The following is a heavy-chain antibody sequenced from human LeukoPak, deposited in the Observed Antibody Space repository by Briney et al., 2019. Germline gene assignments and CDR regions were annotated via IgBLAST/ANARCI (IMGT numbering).Heavy chain of an antibody. CDR3: AKTSSSSGFDY. Sequence: GRSLRLSCAASGFTFSSYGMHWVRQAPGKGLEWVAVISYDGSNKYYADSVKGRFTISRDNSKNMLYLQMNSLRAEDTAVYYCAKTSSSSGFDYWGQGTLVTVSS. CDR2: ISYDGSNK. D-gene: IGHD6-6*01. CDR1: GFTFSSYG. J-gene: IGHJ4*02. V-gene: IGHV3-30*18.